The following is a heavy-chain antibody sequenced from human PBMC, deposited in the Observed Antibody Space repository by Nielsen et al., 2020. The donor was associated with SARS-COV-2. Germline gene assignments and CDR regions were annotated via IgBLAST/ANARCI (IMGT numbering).Heavy chain of an antibody. CDR3: ARGDHHYDSNDYSGVGAFDV. CDR1: GGSISAYS. V-gene: IGHV4-30-2*01. D-gene: IGHD3-16*01. Sequence: SETLSLTCTLSGGSISAYSWNWIRQPPGKGLEWIGCMHHSGRTYYSPSLTNRVTISLGRSINQFSLKLTSVTAADTAVYYCARGDHHYDSNDYSGVGAFDVWGQGTMVTVSS. CDR2: MHHSGRT. J-gene: IGHJ3*01.